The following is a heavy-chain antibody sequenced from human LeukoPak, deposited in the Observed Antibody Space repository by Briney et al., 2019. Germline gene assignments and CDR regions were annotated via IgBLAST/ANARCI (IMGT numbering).Heavy chain of an antibody. CDR2: NYPGDSDT. CDR3: ARPGIVEVATDGAFDI. Sequence: GESLKISCKGSGYSFNSYWIGWVRQMPGEGLEWMGINYPGDSDTRYSPSFQGQVTISADKSISTAYLQWSSLKASDTAMYYCARPGIVEVATDGAFDIWGQGTMVTVSS. D-gene: IGHD5-24*01. CDR1: GYSFNSYW. J-gene: IGHJ3*02. V-gene: IGHV5-51*01.